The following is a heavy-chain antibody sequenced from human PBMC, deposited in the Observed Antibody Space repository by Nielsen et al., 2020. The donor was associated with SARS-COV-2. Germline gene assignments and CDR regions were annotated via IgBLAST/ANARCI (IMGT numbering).Heavy chain of an antibody. Sequence: GESLKISCVASGFTLSDYYMSWIRQAPGKGLEWISYISGSGTTIYYADSVKGRFTISRDNGKNSLYLQMNSLRDEGTAVYYCAKEGVFRGQGTLVTVSS. CDR2: ISGSGTTI. J-gene: IGHJ4*02. V-gene: IGHV3-11*01. CDR3: AKEGVF. D-gene: IGHD6-13*01. CDR1: GFTLSDYY.